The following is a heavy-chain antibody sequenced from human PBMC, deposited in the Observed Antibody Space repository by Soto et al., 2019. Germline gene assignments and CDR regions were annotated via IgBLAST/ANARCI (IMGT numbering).Heavy chain of an antibody. CDR1: GGSISVYC. D-gene: IGHD3-22*01. Sequence: AETLSLTCIVSGGSISVYCWSWIRQPAGKALEWIGRVYTSGSTNYNPSLKSRVTMSVDTSKKQFSLKLTSVTAADSAVYYCATDTGYSDAFDIWGQGTMVTVSS. J-gene: IGHJ3*02. CDR2: VYTSGST. V-gene: IGHV4-4*07. CDR3: ATDTGYSDAFDI.